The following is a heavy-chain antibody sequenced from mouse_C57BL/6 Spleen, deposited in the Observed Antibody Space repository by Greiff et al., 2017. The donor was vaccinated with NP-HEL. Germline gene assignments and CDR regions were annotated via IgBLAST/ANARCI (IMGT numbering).Heavy chain of an antibody. V-gene: IGHV5-9*01. J-gene: IGHJ2*01. CDR1: GFTFSSYT. D-gene: IGHD1-1*01. CDR2: ISGGGGNT. CDR3: ARLITTAYYFDY. Sequence: EVKLMESGGGLVKPGGSLKLSCAASGFTFSSYTMSWVRQTPEKRLEWVATISGGGGNTYYPDSVKGRFTISRDNAKNTLYLQMSSLRSEDTALYYCARLITTAYYFDYWGQGTTLTVSS.